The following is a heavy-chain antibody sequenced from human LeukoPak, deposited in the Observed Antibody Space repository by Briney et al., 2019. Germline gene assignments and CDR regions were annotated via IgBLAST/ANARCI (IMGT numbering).Heavy chain of an antibody. CDR3: AGGHYFFDY. V-gene: IGHV3-30*03. Sequence: PGGSLRLSCAASGFTFSNYGMHWARQAPGKGLEWVAGISNDGNNKYYGDSVKGRFTISRDNSKNTLYLRMNSLRAEDTAVYYCAGGHYFFDYCGQGTLVTVSS. J-gene: IGHJ4*02. CDR1: GFTFSNYG. CDR2: ISNDGNNK. D-gene: IGHD2-21*01.